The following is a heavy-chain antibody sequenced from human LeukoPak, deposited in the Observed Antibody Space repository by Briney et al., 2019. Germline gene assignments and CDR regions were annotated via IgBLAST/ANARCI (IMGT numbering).Heavy chain of an antibody. CDR2: INPNSGGT. V-gene: IGHV1-2*02. CDR1: GYTFTGYY. CDR3: AGDLDSSGWSHFQH. J-gene: IGHJ1*01. Sequence: ASVKVSCKASGYTFTGYYMHWVRQAPGQLEWMGWINPNSGGTNYAQKFQGRVTMTRDTSISTAYMELSRLRSDDTAVYYCAGDLDSSGWSHFQHWGQGTLVTVSS. D-gene: IGHD6-19*01.